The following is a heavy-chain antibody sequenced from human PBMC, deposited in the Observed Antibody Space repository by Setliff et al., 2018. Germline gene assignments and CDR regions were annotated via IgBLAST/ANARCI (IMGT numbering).Heavy chain of an antibody. V-gene: IGHV4-61*09. Sequence: NPSETLSLTCTVSGDSISSGSYYWTWIRQPAGKGLEWIGHFHTGGSTNYNRSLRSRVSISVDTSKNQFSLKLSSVTAADTATYYCARAGPTVTFFRVLVISWWDPWGQGSLVTVS. CDR2: FHTGGST. J-gene: IGHJ5*02. D-gene: IGHD3-3*01. CDR3: ARAGPTVTFFRVLVISWWDP. CDR1: GDSISSGSYY.